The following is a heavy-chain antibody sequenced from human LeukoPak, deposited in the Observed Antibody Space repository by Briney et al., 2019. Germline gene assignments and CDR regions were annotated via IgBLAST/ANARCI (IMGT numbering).Heavy chain of an antibody. V-gene: IGHV3-7*01. CDR1: GFTFSSYW. CDR2: IKQDGSEK. D-gene: IGHD3-22*01. CDR3: ARELYYDSSGYFSP. Sequence: PGGSLRLSCAASGFTFSSYWMSWVGQAPGKGLEWVANIKQDGSEKYYVDSVKGRFTISRDNAKNSLYLQMNSLRAEDTAVYYCARELYYDSSGYFSPWGQGTLVTVSS. J-gene: IGHJ5*02.